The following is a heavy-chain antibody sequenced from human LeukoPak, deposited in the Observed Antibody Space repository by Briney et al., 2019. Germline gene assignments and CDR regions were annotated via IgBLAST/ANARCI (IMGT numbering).Heavy chain of an antibody. Sequence: TSETLSLTCTVSGGSIGSYYWSWIRQPPGKGLEWIGYIYYSGSTNYNPSLKSRVTISVDTSKNQFSLKLSSVTAADTAVYYCAREFVRGDAFDIWGQGTMVTVSS. D-gene: IGHD2/OR15-2a*01. CDR3: AREFVRGDAFDI. CDR1: GGSIGSYY. J-gene: IGHJ3*02. CDR2: IYYSGST. V-gene: IGHV4-59*01.